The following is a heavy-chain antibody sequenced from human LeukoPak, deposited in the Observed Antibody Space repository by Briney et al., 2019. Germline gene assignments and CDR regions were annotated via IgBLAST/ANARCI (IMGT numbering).Heavy chain of an antibody. CDR2: IYTSGST. CDR1: GGSISNYY. V-gene: IGHV4-4*07. J-gene: IGHJ4*02. D-gene: IGHD2-2*01. Sequence: TSETLSLTCTVSGGSISNYYWSWIRQPAGQGLEWIGRIYTSGSTNYNPSLKSRVTMSVDTSKYQFSLKLSSVTAADTAMYYCARDTRYCSSTSCYPSFFDYWGQGTLVTVSS. CDR3: ARDTRYCSSTSCYPSFFDY.